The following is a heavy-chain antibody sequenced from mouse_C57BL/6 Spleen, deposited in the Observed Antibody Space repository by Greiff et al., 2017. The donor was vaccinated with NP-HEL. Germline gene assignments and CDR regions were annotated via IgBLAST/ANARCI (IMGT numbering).Heavy chain of an antibody. V-gene: IGHV1-26*01. CDR2: INPNNGGT. D-gene: IGHD1-1*01. CDR1: GYTFTDYY. J-gene: IGHJ1*03. Sequence: EVQLQQSGPELVKPGASVKISCKASGYTFTDYYMNWVKQSHGKSLEWIGDINPNNGGTSYNQKFKGKATLTVDKSSSTAYMELRSLTSEDSAVYYCARGTTVVASGYFDVWGTGTTVTVSS. CDR3: ARGTTVVASGYFDV.